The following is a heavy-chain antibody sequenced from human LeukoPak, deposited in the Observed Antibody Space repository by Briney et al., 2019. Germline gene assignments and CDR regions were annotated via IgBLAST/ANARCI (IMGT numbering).Heavy chain of an antibody. CDR3: ARGKAMVRGVMGSWFDP. J-gene: IGHJ5*02. D-gene: IGHD3-10*01. CDR1: GYTFTSYD. Sequence: ASVTVSCTASGYTFTSYDFNWVRHATGQGIGWMGWMNPNSGNTGYAQKFQGRVAMTRNPSISTAYMELSSLRSGDTALYYCARGKAMVRGVMGSWFDPWGQGTLVTVSS. V-gene: IGHV1-8*01. CDR2: MNPNSGNT.